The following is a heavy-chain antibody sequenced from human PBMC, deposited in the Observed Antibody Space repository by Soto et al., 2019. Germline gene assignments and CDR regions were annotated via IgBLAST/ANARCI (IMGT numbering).Heavy chain of an antibody. CDR1: GYTFSRSG. CDR2: ISTYNGDT. Sequence: GASVKVSCKASGYTFSRSGISWVRQAPGQGLEWMGWISTYNGDTNYAQKVQGRVTMTTDTSTSTAYMELRSLRSDDTAVYYCARDYHDSSGRDFDYWGQGTLVTVSS. J-gene: IGHJ4*02. V-gene: IGHV1-18*01. CDR3: ARDYHDSSGRDFDY. D-gene: IGHD3-22*01.